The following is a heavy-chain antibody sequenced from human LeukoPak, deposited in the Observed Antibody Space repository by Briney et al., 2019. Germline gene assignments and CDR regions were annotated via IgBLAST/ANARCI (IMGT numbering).Heavy chain of an antibody. CDR1: GFTFSNYW. D-gene: IGHD3-22*01. Sequence: GGSLRLSCAASGFTFSNYWMHWVRQAPGKGLEWVAVIWYNGSNKYYADSVKGRFTISRDNSKNTLYLQMNSLRAEDTAVYYCARERYYYDSSGYFDYWGQGTLVTVSS. J-gene: IGHJ4*02. CDR2: IWYNGSNK. CDR3: ARERYYYDSSGYFDY. V-gene: IGHV3-33*08.